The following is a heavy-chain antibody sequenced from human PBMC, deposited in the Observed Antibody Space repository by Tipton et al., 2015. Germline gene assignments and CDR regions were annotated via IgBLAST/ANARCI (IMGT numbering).Heavy chain of an antibody. CDR1: GGTFSSYA. CDR2: FIPIFGTA. J-gene: IGHJ4*02. V-gene: IGHV1-69*01. D-gene: IGHD6-19*01. Sequence: QLVQSGAEVKKPGSSVKVSCKASGGTFSSYAFIWVRQAPGQGLEWMGWFIPIFGTANFTQRFQGRVTSFADGPTSTAYMELSSLRSDDTAVYYCARDRKAVAGTGGLNVDYWGQGTLVTVSS. CDR3: ARDRKAVAGTGGLNVDY.